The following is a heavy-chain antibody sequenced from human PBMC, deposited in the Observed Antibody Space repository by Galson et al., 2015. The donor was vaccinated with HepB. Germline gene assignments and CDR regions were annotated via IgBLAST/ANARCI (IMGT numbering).Heavy chain of an antibody. V-gene: IGHV3-23*01. CDR3: AAHRRYSSSWYVGFDY. Sequence: SLRLSCAASGFTFSSYAMSWVRQAPGKGLEWVSAISDSGSTTYDADSVKGRFTISRDNSKNTLYLQMNSLRAEDTAVYYCAAHRRYSSSWYVGFDYWGQATLVTVSS. D-gene: IGHD6-13*01. J-gene: IGHJ4*02. CDR2: ISDSGSTT. CDR1: GFTFSSYA.